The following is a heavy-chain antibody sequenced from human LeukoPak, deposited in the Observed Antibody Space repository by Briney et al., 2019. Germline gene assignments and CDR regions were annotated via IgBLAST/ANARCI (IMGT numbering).Heavy chain of an antibody. Sequence: PGGSLRLSCAASGFTFSSYGMHWVRQAPGKGLEWVAVISYDGSNKYYADSVKGRFTISRDNSRNTLFLQMNSLTAADTAVYYCANWGGVATIRGNFDSRGQGTLVTVSS. V-gene: IGHV3-30*18. CDR2: ISYDGSNK. CDR3: ANWGGVATIRGNFDS. J-gene: IGHJ4*02. D-gene: IGHD5-12*01. CDR1: GFTFSSYG.